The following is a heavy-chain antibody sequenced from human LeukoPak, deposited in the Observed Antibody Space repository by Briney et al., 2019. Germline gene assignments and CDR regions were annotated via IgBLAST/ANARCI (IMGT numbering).Heavy chain of an antibody. CDR1: GYTFTGYG. Sequence: ASVKVSCKASGYTFTGYGMSWVRQAPGQGLEWMGWIIAYNGNTNYAQKFQVRVTMTRDTSTSTAYMELSSLRSDDTAVYYCARAQKCLRPDHAFYVWGKGTTVSAAS. CDR3: ARAQKCLRPDHAFYV. J-gene: IGHJ3*01. V-gene: IGHV1-18*04. CDR2: IIAYNGNT. D-gene: IGHD5-12*01.